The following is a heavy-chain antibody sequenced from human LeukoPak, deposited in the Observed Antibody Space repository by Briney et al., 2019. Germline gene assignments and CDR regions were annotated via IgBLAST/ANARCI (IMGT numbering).Heavy chain of an antibody. V-gene: IGHV4-34*01. D-gene: IGHD3-3*01. J-gene: IGHJ4*02. CDR1: GGSISSYY. CDR3: ARLLDLVRPDY. CDR2: INHSGST. Sequence: SETLSLTCTVSGGSISSYYWSWIRQPPGKGLEWIGEINHSGSTNYNPSLKSRVTISVDTSKNQFSLKLSSVTAADTAVYYCARLLDLVRPDYWGQGTLVTVSS.